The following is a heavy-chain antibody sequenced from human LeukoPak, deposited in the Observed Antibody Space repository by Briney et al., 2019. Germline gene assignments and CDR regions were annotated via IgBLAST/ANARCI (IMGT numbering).Heavy chain of an antibody. Sequence: ASVKVSCKASGYIFSVYALIWVRQAPGQGLELMGWINTNTGNPTYAQGFTGRFVFSLDTSVSTAYLQISSLKAEDTAVYYCARARLHYDILTGYYPHIFDYWGQGTLVTVSS. CDR1: GYIFSVYA. J-gene: IGHJ4*02. V-gene: IGHV7-4-1*02. CDR2: INTNTGNP. CDR3: ARARLHYDILTGYYPHIFDY. D-gene: IGHD3-9*01.